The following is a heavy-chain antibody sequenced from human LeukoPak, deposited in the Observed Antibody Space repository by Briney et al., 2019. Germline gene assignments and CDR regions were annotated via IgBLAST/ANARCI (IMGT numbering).Heavy chain of an antibody. Sequence: ASVKVSCKASGYTFTSYDINWVRQATGQGPEWMGWMNPISGNTGYAPKFQGRVTTTRNTSINTAYMELSRLRSEDTAVYYCARGLSPTVVDYWGQGALVTVSS. D-gene: IGHD4-17*01. V-gene: IGHV1-8*02. CDR2: MNPISGNT. CDR3: ARGLSPTVVDY. J-gene: IGHJ4*02. CDR1: GYTFTSYD.